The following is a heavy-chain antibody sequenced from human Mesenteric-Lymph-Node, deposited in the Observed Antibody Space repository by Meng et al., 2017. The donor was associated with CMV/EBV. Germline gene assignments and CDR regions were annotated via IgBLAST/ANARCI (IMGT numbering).Heavy chain of an antibody. CDR2: IYSGGGST. CDR3: ARTVEYYDFWSGYSVVDY. J-gene: IGHJ4*02. CDR1: GFTFSNYA. Sequence: GESLKISCAASGFTFSNYAMNWVRQAPGKGLEWLSVIYSGGGSTYYADSVKGRFTISRDDSKKTLNLQMNSLRVEDTAKYYCARTVEYYDFWSGYSVVDYWGQGTLVTVSS. V-gene: IGHV3-23*03. D-gene: IGHD3-3*01.